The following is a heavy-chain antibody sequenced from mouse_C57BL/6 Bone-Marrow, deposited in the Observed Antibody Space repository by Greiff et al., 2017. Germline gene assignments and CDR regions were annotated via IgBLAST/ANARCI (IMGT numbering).Heavy chain of an antibody. V-gene: IGHV1-50*01. J-gene: IGHJ4*01. Sequence: QVQLQQPGAELVKPGASVRLSCKASGYTFPSYWMQWVKQRPGQGLEWIGEIDPSDRYTTYNQKFKGKATLTVDTSSSTADMQLSSLISEDAAVYYCARDGYYYAMDYWGQGTSVTVSS. CDR3: ARDGYYYAMDY. CDR1: GYTFPSYW. D-gene: IGHD2-3*01. CDR2: IDPSDRYT.